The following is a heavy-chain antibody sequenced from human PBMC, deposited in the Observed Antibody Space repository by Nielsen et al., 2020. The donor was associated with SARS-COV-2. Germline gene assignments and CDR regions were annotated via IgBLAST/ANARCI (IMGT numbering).Heavy chain of an antibody. CDR3: ARERRQWEVPRGDAFDI. Sequence: SETLSLTCTVSGGSISPYYWSWIRQSAGKGLEWIGRIYTSGSTVYNPSLKSRVTMSVDTSKNQFSLKMSSVTATDTAVYYCARERRQWEVPRGDAFDIWGQGTMVTVSS. CDR2: IYTSGST. D-gene: IGHD1-26*01. CDR1: GGSISPYY. J-gene: IGHJ3*02. V-gene: IGHV4-4*07.